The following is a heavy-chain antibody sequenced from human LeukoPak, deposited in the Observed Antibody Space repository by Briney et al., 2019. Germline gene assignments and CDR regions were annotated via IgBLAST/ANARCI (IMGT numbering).Heavy chain of an antibody. CDR3: ATYYDILFYAFDI. CDR1: GGSISSSSYY. D-gene: IGHD3-9*01. CDR2: IYYSGST. Sequence: SETLSLTCTVSGGSISSSSYYWGWIRQPPGKGLEWIGSIYYSGSTYYNPSLKSRVTISVDTSKNQFSLKLSSVTAADTAVYYCATYYDILFYAFDIWGQGTMVTVSS. V-gene: IGHV4-39*01. J-gene: IGHJ3*02.